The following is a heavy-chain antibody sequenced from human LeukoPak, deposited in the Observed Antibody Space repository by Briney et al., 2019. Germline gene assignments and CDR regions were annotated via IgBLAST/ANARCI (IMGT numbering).Heavy chain of an antibody. CDR1: GGSISSYY. J-gene: IGHJ4*02. D-gene: IGHD6-13*01. CDR2: IYTSGST. CDR3: ARGPKGKYSSSWYYFDY. V-gene: IGHV4-4*07. Sequence: SETLSLTCTVSGGSISSYYWSWIRQPAGKGLEWIGRIYTSGSTNYNPSLKSRVTMSVDTSKNQFSLKLSSVTAADTAVYYCARGPKGKYSSSWYYFDYWGQGTLVTVSS.